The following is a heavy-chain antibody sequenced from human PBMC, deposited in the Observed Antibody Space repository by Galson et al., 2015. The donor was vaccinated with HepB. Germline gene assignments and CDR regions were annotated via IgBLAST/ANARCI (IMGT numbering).Heavy chain of an antibody. J-gene: IGHJ6*03. CDR3: ARVSDGSGSSYYYYMDV. V-gene: IGHV4-31*03. CDR2: IYYSGST. CDR1: GGSISSGGYY. Sequence: TLSLTCTVSGGSISSGGYYWSWIRQHPGKGLEWIGYIYYSGSTYYNPSLKSRVTISVDTSKNQFSLKLSSVTAADTAVYYCARVSDGSGSSYYYYMDVWGKGTTVTVSS. D-gene: IGHD3-10*01.